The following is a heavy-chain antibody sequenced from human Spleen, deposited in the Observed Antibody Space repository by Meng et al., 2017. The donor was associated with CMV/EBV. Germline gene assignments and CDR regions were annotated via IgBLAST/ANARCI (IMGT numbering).Heavy chain of an antibody. D-gene: IGHD2-2*01. CDR1: GLTFSGYT. CDR2: ISNAGSYI. V-gene: IGHV3-21*01. Sequence: GESLKISCAASGLTFSGYTMNWVRQAPGKGPEWVSSISNAGSYIYYADSVKGRFTLSSDNAKNSLFLHMNSLRAEDTAVYYCATGPYCSSPTSYSYYYGMDVWGRGTTVTVSS. CDR3: ATGPYCSSPTSYSYYYGMDV. J-gene: IGHJ6*02.